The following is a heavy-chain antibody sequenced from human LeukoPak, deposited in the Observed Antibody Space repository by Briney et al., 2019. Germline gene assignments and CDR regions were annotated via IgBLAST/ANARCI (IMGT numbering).Heavy chain of an antibody. CDR1: RFTFSAYG. J-gene: IGHJ4*02. CDR3: AKVDGYNVGY. CDR2: IRYDGSNK. Sequence: GGSLRLSCSASRFTFSAYGMHWVRQAPGKGLEWVAFIRYDGSNKHYADSVKGRFTISRDNSKNTLYLQMNSLRAEDTAVYYCAKVDGYNVGYWGQGTLVTVSS. V-gene: IGHV3-30*02. D-gene: IGHD5-24*01.